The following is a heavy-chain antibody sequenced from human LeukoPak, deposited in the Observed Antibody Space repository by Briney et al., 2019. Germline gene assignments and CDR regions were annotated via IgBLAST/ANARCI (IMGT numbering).Heavy chain of an antibody. V-gene: IGHV4-59*01. Sequence: PSETLSLTCTVSGGSISSYNWSWIRQPPGKGLEWIGYIYYSGSTNYNPSLKSRVTISVDTSKNQFSLKLSSVTAADTAVYYCARVGGWSLTDWFDPWGQGALVTVSS. CDR1: GGSISSYN. J-gene: IGHJ5*02. CDR2: IYYSGST. D-gene: IGHD6-19*01. CDR3: ARVGGWSLTDWFDP.